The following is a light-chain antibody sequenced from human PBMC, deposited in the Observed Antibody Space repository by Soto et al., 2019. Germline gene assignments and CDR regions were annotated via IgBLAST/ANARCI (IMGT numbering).Light chain of an antibody. J-gene: IGKJ5*01. V-gene: IGKV1-5*03. Sequence: DIQMTQSPSTLSASVGDRVTITCRASQSISSWLAWYQQKPGKAPKLLIYKASSLESGVPSRFSGSGSGTEFTLTISSLQPDDFATYYCQHYNSYSITFGQGTRREIK. CDR1: QSISSW. CDR2: KAS. CDR3: QHYNSYSIT.